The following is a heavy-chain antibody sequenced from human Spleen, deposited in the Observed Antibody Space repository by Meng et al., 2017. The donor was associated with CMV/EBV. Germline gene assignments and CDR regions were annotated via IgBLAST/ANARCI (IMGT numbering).Heavy chain of an antibody. CDR2: IKSKVGGGTI. CDR3: TTAQDCGGDCYYLDY. Sequence: FIFSNAWMSWVRQAPRKGLEWVGRIKSKVGGGTINYVAPVKGRFTISRDDSKKTLYLQMNSLKTEDTAVYYCTTAQDCGGDCYYLDYWGQGTLVTVSS. V-gene: IGHV3-15*01. CDR1: FIFSNAW. J-gene: IGHJ4*02. D-gene: IGHD2-21*01.